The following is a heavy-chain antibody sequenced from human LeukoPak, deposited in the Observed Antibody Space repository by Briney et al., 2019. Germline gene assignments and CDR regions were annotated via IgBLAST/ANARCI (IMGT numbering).Heavy chain of an antibody. CDR3: EIIAARLN. J-gene: IGHJ4*02. CDR1: GFTFSSYW. V-gene: IGHV3-21*01. CDR2: ISSSSSYI. D-gene: IGHD6-6*01. Sequence: GGSLRLSCAASGFTFSSYWMSWVRQAPGKGLEWVSSISSSSSYIYYADSVKGRFTISRDNSKNTLYLQMNSLRAEDTAVYYWEIIAARLNWGRGTLVTVSS.